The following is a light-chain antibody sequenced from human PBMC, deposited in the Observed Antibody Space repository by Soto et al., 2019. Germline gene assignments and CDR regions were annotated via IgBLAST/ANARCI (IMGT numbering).Light chain of an antibody. Sequence: DIQMTPSPSSLFASVGDRVTIPFRASQSITSHLNWYQQKPGKAPNLLIYNASSLRSGVTSRFSGSGSGTHFTLTISSLQPEDFVTYFCQPSYSSPLTFGQGTKVDIK. CDR1: QSITSH. V-gene: IGKV1-39*01. CDR3: QPSYSSPLT. CDR2: NAS. J-gene: IGKJ1*01.